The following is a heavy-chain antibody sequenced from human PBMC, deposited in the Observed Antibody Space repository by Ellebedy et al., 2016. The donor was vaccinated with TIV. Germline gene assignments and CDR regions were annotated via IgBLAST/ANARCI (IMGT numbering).Heavy chain of an antibody. V-gene: IGHV3-30*18. Sequence: PGGSLRLSCTASAFTFSAYGMHWVRQAPGKGLEWVAVISHDGSKTYYADSVQGRFPISRDNSNNTLYLQMTSLRTEDTAVYYCAKERHPRHPRWMGPTYFDYWGQGTLVAVSS. CDR2: ISHDGSKT. D-gene: IGHD4-23*01. CDR1: AFTFSAYG. J-gene: IGHJ4*02. CDR3: AKERHPRHPRWMGPTYFDY.